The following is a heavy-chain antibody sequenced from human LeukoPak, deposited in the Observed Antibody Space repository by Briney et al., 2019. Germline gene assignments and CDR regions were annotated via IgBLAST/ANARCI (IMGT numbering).Heavy chain of an antibody. J-gene: IGHJ6*02. CDR2: IYYSGST. Sequence: SETLSLTCTVSGGSISSGGYYWSWIRQHPGKGLEWIGYIYYSGSTYYNPSLKSRVTISVDTSKNQFSLKLSSVTAAGTAVYYCARERITMVRGAPGGMDVWGQGTTVTVSS. CDR1: GGSISSGGYY. V-gene: IGHV4-31*03. CDR3: ARERITMVRGAPGGMDV. D-gene: IGHD3-10*01.